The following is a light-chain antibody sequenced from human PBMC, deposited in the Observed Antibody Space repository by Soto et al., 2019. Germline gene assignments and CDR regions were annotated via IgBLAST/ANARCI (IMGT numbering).Light chain of an antibody. CDR3: QQYNNWPPVYT. V-gene: IGKV3D-15*01. CDR1: QSVSSK. J-gene: IGKJ2*01. CDR2: DAS. Sequence: EIVMTQSPATLSVSPGERATLSCRASQSVSSKLAWYQQKPGQAPRLLIYDASTSATGIPARFSGSGSGTEFTLTISSLQSEDFADYYCQQYNNWPPVYTFGQGTKLEIK.